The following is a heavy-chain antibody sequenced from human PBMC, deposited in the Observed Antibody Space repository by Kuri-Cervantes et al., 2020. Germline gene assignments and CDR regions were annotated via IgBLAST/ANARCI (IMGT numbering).Heavy chain of an antibody. Sequence: GGSLRLSCAASGFTFSRYWMHWVRQGPGKGLVWVSRINTDGSSTNYADSVKGRFTISRDNAKNSLYLQMNSLRAEDTAVYYCARDWGGDPFGDIAAAEGGAFDIWGQGTMVTVSS. CDR1: GFTFSRYW. V-gene: IGHV3-74*01. CDR3: ARDWGGDPFGDIAAAEGGAFDI. CDR2: INTDGSST. D-gene: IGHD6-13*01. J-gene: IGHJ3*02.